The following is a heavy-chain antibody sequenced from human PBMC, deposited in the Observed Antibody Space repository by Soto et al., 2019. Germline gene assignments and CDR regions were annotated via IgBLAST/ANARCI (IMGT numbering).Heavy chain of an antibody. J-gene: IGHJ6*03. D-gene: IGHD5-12*01. CDR3: ARDREYSGYEDFLNGYYYYYMDV. CDR2: IYYSGST. CDR1: GGSISSGGYY. V-gene: IGHV4-31*03. Sequence: SETLSLTCTVSGGSISSGGYYWSWIRQHPGKGLEWIGYIYYSGSTYYNPSLKSRVTISVDTSKNQFSLKLSSVTAADTAVYYCARDREYSGYEDFLNGYYYYYMDVWGKGTTVTVSS.